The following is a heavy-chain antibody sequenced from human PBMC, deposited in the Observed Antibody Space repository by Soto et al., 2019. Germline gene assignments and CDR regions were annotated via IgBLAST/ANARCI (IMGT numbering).Heavy chain of an antibody. CDR1: GYPFTSYG. CDR2: ISAYNGHT. J-gene: IGHJ4*02. V-gene: IGHV1-18*04. CDR3: ARDHSTQWEVRPPDH. Sequence: QVQLVQSGAEVKKPGASVKVSCKASGYPFTSYGFSWVRQAPGQGLEWMGWISAYNGHTDYAQNLQDRVTMTTDTSTTTAYMELRSLRSDDTAVYYCARDHSTQWEVRPPDHWGQGTLVTVSS. D-gene: IGHD1-26*01.